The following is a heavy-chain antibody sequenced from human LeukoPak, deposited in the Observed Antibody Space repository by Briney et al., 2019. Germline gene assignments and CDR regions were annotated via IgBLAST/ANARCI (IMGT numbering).Heavy chain of an antibody. CDR3: ARSRYSSGWNFDY. CDR1: GDSISPYY. V-gene: IGHV4-4*07. CDR2: VSAGGTT. Sequence: SETLSLTCTVSGDSISPYYWSWIRQSAEKGLQWIGRVSAGGTTDYNPSLKSRVTISVDTSKNQFSLKLSSVTAADTAVYYCARSRYSSGWNFDYWGQGTLVTVSS. J-gene: IGHJ4*02. D-gene: IGHD6-19*01.